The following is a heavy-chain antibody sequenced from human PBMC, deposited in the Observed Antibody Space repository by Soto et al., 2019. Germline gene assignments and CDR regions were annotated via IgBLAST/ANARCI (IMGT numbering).Heavy chain of an antibody. CDR1: GFTFSSYA. J-gene: IGHJ4*02. Sequence: GGSLRLSCAASGFTFSSYAMHWVRQAPGKGLEWVAVISYDGSNKYYADSVKGRFTISRDNSMNTLYLQMNSLRAEDTAVYYWARGHDSSGYPSLYFDYWGQGTLVTVS. D-gene: IGHD3-22*01. CDR2: ISYDGSNK. CDR3: ARGHDSSGYPSLYFDY. V-gene: IGHV3-30-3*01.